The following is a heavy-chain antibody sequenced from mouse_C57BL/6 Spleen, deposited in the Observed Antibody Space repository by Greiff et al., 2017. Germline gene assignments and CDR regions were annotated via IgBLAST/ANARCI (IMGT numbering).Heavy chain of an antibody. CDR3: TREEGYGNYWDFDV. CDR2: IYPGNSDT. D-gene: IGHD2-1*01. CDR1: GYTFTSYW. Sequence: VQLQQSGTVLARPGASVKMSCKTSGYTFTSYWMHWVKPRPGQGLEWIGAIYPGNSDTSYNQKFKGKAKLTAVTSASTAYMELSSLTNEDSAVYYCTREEGYGNYWDFDVWGTGTTVTVSS. V-gene: IGHV1-5*01. J-gene: IGHJ1*03.